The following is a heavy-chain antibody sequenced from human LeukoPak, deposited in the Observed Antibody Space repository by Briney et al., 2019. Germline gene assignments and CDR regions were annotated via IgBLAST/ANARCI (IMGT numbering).Heavy chain of an antibody. CDR1: AGTFNRYA. Sequence: ASVKVPCKASAGTFNRYAISWVRQAPGQGLEWMGRITPLSATPSQSQWIQGRVTITADISTNTVYLDLSSLRSEDTALYFCAGDPPGTPVGFDVWGQGTMVTVSS. V-gene: IGHV1-69*06. J-gene: IGHJ3*01. CDR2: ITPLSATP. CDR3: AGDPPGTPVGFDV. D-gene: IGHD3-10*01.